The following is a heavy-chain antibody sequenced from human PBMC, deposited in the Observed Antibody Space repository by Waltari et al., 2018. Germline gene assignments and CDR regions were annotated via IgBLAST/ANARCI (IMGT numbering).Heavy chain of an antibody. CDR2: INNGGVDG. CDR3: AKEIGALGTPVFDY. J-gene: IGHJ4*02. D-gene: IGHD6-13*01. Sequence: EVQLLESGGGVAQPGGSLRLSCAASGFTFTAYAMSWVRQTPERGREWVSGINNGGVDGYYTVAVKGRFTISRENSKNTLYLQMSSLRAEDTAVYYCAKEIGALGTPVFDYWGQGTLVSVSS. CDR1: GFTFTAYA. V-gene: IGHV3-23*01.